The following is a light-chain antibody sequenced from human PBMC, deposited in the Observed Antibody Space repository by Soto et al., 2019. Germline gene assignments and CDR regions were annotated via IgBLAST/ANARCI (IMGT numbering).Light chain of an antibody. J-gene: IGLJ2*01. Sequence: QSALTQPRSVSGSPGQSVTISCTGTSSDVGGYDYVSWYQQHPGKAPKLMIYDVSERPSGVPDRFSGSKSGNTASLTISGLRAEDEAHYYCCSYAGTYMVFGGGTKVTVL. CDR1: SSDVGGYDY. CDR3: CSYAGTYMV. CDR2: DVS. V-gene: IGLV2-11*01.